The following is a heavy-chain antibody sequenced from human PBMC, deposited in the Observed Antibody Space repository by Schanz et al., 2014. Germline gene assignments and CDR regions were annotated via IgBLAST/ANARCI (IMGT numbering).Heavy chain of an antibody. CDR2: IIPILGIA. CDR1: GGTFSSYA. V-gene: IGHV1-69*04. J-gene: IGHJ4*02. D-gene: IGHD6-6*01. CDR3: ARDQSPYTNSSDVRYFDY. Sequence: QVQLVQSGAEVKKPGSPVKVSCKSSGGTFSSYAISWVRQAPGQGLEWMGRIIPILGIATYAQKFQGRLTITADKSTSTAYMELSSLRSEDTAMYYCARDQSPYTNSSDVRYFDYGGQGTLVTGSS.